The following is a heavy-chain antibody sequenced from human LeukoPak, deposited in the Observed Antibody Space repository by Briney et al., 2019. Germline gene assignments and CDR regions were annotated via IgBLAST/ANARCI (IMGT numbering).Heavy chain of an antibody. D-gene: IGHD3-9*01. V-gene: IGHV3-30*02. Sequence: GGSLRLSCAASGFTFSSYGMHWVRQAPGKGLEWVAFIRYDGSNKYYADSVKGRFTISRDNSKNTLYLQMNSLRAEDTAVYYCAKDRGYDILTGYLLALDYWGQGTLVTVSS. CDR2: IRYDGSNK. J-gene: IGHJ4*02. CDR3: AKDRGYDILTGYLLALDY. CDR1: GFTFSSYG.